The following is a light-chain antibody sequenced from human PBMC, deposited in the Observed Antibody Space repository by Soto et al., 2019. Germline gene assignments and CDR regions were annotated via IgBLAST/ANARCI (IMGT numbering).Light chain of an antibody. CDR1: QSVSSSY. V-gene: IGKV3-20*01. J-gene: IGKJ5*01. Sequence: EIVLTQSPGTLSLSPGERATLSCRASQSVSSSYLAWYQQKPGQAPRLLIYGASSRATGIPDRFSGSGSGTDFTLTISRLEPEAFAVYYCQQYGNSPLITFGPGTRLEIK. CDR2: GAS. CDR3: QQYGNSPLIT.